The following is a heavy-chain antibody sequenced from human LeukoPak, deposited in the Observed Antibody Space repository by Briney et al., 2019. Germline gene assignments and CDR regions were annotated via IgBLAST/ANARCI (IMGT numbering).Heavy chain of an antibody. CDR1: GGSISSYY. Sequence: SETLSLTCTVSGGSISSYYWSWIRQPPGKGLEWIGYIYYSGSTNYNPSLKSRVTISVDTSKNQFSLKLSSVAAADTAVYYCARLGYCSGGSCYDFDYWGQGTLVTVSS. D-gene: IGHD2-15*01. J-gene: IGHJ4*02. CDR2: IYYSGST. CDR3: ARLGYCSGGSCYDFDY. V-gene: IGHV4-59*12.